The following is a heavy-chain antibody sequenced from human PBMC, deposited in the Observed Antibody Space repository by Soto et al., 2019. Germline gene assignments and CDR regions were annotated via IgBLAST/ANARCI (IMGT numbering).Heavy chain of an antibody. D-gene: IGHD6-13*01. J-gene: IGHJ5*02. CDR3: EKDRAQYSSPNWFDP. CDR2: ISGSGGST. V-gene: IGHV3-23*01. CDR1: GFTFSSYA. Sequence: GGSLRLSCAASGFTFSSYAMSWVRQAPGKGLEWVSAISGSGGSTYSADSVKGRFTISRDNSKNTLYLQMNSLRAEDTAVYYCEKDRAQYSSPNWFDPWGQGTLVTVSS.